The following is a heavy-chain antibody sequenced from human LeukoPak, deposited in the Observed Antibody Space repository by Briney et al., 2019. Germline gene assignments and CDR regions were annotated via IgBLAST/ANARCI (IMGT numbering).Heavy chain of an antibody. Sequence: SGTLSLTCAVYGGSFSGYYWSWIRQPPGKGLEWIGEINHSGSTNYNPSLKSRVTISVDTSKNQFSLKLSSVTAADTAVYYCAGGGGADWGQGTLVTVSS. CDR1: GGSFSGYY. J-gene: IGHJ4*02. CDR2: INHSGST. CDR3: AGGGGAD. D-gene: IGHD3-16*01. V-gene: IGHV4-34*01.